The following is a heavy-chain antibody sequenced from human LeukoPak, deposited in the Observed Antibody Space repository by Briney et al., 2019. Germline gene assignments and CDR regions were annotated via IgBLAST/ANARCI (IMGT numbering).Heavy chain of an antibody. V-gene: IGHV3-74*01. D-gene: IGHD6-19*01. J-gene: IGHJ4*02. CDR1: GFTFSSYW. CDR3: SARSASDDY. CDR2: IKSDGSRT. Sequence: GGSLRLSCAASGFTFSSYWMHWVRQAPGKGLVWVSGIKSDGSRTNYADSVKGRFTISRDNAKNTLFLQMSSRRAEDTAVYYCSARSASDDYWGQGTLVTV.